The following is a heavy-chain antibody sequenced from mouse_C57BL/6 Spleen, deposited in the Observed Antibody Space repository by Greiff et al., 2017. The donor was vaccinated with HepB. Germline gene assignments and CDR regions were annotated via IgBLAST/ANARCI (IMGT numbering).Heavy chain of an antibody. CDR1: GYTFTDYA. Sequence: VKLMESGPELVRPGVSVKISCKGSGYTFTDYAMHWVKQSHAKSLEWIGVISTYYGDASYNQKFKDKATMTVDKSSSTAYMELARLTSEDSAVYYCAREGFYYGSTYFDYWGQGTTLTVSS. CDR2: ISTYYGDA. J-gene: IGHJ2*01. CDR3: AREGFYYGSTYFDY. D-gene: IGHD1-1*01. V-gene: IGHV1-67*01.